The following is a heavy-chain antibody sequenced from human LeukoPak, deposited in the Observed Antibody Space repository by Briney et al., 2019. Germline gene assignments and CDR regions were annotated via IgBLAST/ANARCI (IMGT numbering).Heavy chain of an antibody. CDR2: IKSKTDGGTT. V-gene: IGHV3-15*01. CDR1: GFTFSNAW. D-gene: IGHD3-10*01. CDR3: AKDPLTMVRGVDAFDI. Sequence: GGSLRLSCAASGFTFSNAWMSWVRQAPGKGLEWVGRIKSKTDGGTTDYAAPVKGRFTISRDDSKNTLYLQMNSLRAEDTAVYYCAKDPLTMVRGVDAFDIWGQGTMVTVSS. J-gene: IGHJ3*02.